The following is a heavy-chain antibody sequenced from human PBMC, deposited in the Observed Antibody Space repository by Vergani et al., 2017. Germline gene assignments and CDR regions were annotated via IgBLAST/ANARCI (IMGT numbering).Heavy chain of an antibody. J-gene: IGHJ4*02. V-gene: IGHV1-46*03. CDR3: ARGDYGILTGYRY. CDR2: INPSGGHT. D-gene: IGHD3-9*01. CDR1: GYTFSNYY. Sequence: QVQVVPSGAEVKKSGASVKVSCKTSGYTFSNYYMHWVRQAPGQGLEWMGIINPSGGHTNYAQKFQGRVTMTRDTSRSTVYMELSSLRSEDTAIYYCARGDYGILTGYRYWGQGTLVTVSA.